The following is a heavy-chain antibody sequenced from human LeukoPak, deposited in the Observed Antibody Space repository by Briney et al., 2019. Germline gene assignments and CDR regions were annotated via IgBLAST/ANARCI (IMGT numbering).Heavy chain of an antibody. J-gene: IGHJ4*02. D-gene: IGHD3-10*01. CDR2: ISSNGGST. CDR1: GFTFSSYA. CDR3: VKDGSLWFGELLGDAVGY. Sequence: GGSLRLSCSASGFTFSSYAMHWVRQAPGKGLEYVSAISSNGGSTYYADSVKGRFTISRDNSKNTLYLQMSSLRAEGTAVYYCVKDGSLWFGELLGDAVGYWGQGTLVTVSS. V-gene: IGHV3-64D*06.